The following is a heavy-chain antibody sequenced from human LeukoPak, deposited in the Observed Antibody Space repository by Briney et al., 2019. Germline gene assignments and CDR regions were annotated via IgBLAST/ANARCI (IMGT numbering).Heavy chain of an antibody. CDR1: GGSISSSNW. CDR2: IYHSGST. Sequence: SETLSLTCAVSGGSISSSNWWSWVRQPPGKGLEWIGEIYHSGSTNYNPSLKRRVTILVDKSKNQFSLKLNSLTAADTAVYYCARDPDDRDRGFDFWGQGTLVTVSS. CDR3: ARDPDDRDRGFDF. D-gene: IGHD3-22*01. V-gene: IGHV4-4*02. J-gene: IGHJ4*02.